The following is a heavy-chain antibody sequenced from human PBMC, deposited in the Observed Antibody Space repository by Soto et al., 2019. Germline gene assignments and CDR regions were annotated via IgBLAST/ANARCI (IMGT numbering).Heavy chain of an antibody. J-gene: IGHJ6*02. Sequence: SETLSLTCTVSGGSISSGGYYWSWIRQHPGKGLEWIGYIYYSGSTYYNPSLKSRVTISVDTSKNQFSLKLSSVTAADTAVYYCARDRADSGDYEGDYYGMDVWGQGTTVT. V-gene: IGHV4-31*03. D-gene: IGHD4-17*01. CDR3: ARDRADSGDYEGDYYGMDV. CDR1: GGSISSGGYY. CDR2: IYYSGST.